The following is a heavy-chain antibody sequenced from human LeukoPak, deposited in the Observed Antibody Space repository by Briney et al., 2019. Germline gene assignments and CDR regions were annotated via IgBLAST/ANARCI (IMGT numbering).Heavy chain of an antibody. Sequence: PSETLSLTCTASGFTINSNYWSWLRQPAGKGLEWIGRIYSSGSTNYNPSLKSRVSMSVDTSKNQFSLKLTSVTAADTAVYYCATGGKATVVTIWGQGILVTVSS. D-gene: IGHD4-23*01. CDR1: GFTINSNY. V-gene: IGHV4-4*07. CDR3: ATGGKATVVTI. J-gene: IGHJ4*02. CDR2: IYSSGST.